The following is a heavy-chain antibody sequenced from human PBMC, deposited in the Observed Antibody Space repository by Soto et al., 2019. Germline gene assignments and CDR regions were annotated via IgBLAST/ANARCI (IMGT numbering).Heavy chain of an antibody. CDR1: GFTFSSYA. V-gene: IGHV3-23*01. CDR3: AKTANGWFSAFDI. Sequence: EVQLLESGGGLVQPGGSLRLSCAASGFTFSSYAMSWVRQAPGKGLEWVSAISGSGGTTYYADSVKGRFTFSRDKSKNTLYLQMNSRRAEYTAVYYCAKTANGWFSAFDIWGQGTMVTVSS. J-gene: IGHJ3*02. CDR2: ISGSGGTT. D-gene: IGHD6-19*01.